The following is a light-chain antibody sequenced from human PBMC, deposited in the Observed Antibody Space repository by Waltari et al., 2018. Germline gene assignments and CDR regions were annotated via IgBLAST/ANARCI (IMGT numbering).Light chain of an antibody. J-gene: IGKJ1*01. CDR1: QSISSY. V-gene: IGKV1-39*01. CDR2: AAY. Sequence: DIQMTQSPSSLSASVGDRLTITCRASQSISSYLNWYQQKPGKAPKLLIYAAYSLQSGVPSRFSGSGSGTDYTLTISSLQPEDFATYDCQQSYSTPRTFGQGTKVEIK. CDR3: QQSYSTPRT.